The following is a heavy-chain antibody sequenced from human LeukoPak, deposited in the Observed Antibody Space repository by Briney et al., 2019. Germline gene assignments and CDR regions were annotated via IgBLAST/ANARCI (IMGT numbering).Heavy chain of an antibody. V-gene: IGHV3-48*01. D-gene: IGHD3-22*01. J-gene: IGHJ4*02. CDR2: ISSSSMII. CDR3: ARDGYYYDSSGYLGY. Sequence: PGGSLRLSCAASGFTFSSYSMNWVRQAPGKGLEWVSYISSSSMIIYYADSLKGRFTISRDNAKNSLYLQMNSLRAEDTAVYYCARDGYYYDSSGYLGYWGQGTLVTVSS. CDR1: GFTFSSYS.